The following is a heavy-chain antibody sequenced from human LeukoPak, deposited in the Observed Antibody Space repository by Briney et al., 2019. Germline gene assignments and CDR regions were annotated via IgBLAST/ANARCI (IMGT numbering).Heavy chain of an antibody. D-gene: IGHD4-17*01. CDR3: VRDWYNADYGYFDY. CDR1: GFTFSSYW. CDR2: INTDGSST. J-gene: IGHJ4*02. Sequence: PGGSLRLSCAASGFTFSSYWMHWVRQAPGKGLVWVSRINTDGSSTSYADSVKGRFTISRDNAKNTLYLQMNSLRAEDTAVYYCVRDWYNADYGYFDYWGQGTLVTVSS. V-gene: IGHV3-74*01.